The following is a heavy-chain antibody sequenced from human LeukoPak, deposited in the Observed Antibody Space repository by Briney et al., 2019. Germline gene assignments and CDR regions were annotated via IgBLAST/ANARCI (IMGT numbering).Heavy chain of an antibody. CDR1: GDFVSSYY. J-gene: IGHJ2*01. V-gene: IGHV4-4*07. CDR3: ATSRKGGGYWYFDL. D-gene: IGHD4-23*01. Sequence: SETLSLTCTVSGDFVSSYYWSWIRQPAGKGLEWIGRIYTSGSTNYNPSLKSRVTISIDTSKNQFSLKLSSVTAADTAVYYCATSRKGGGYWYFDLWGRGTLVTVSS. CDR2: IYTSGST.